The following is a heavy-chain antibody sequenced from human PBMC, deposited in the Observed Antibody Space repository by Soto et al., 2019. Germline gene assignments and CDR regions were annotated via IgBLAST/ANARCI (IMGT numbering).Heavy chain of an antibody. J-gene: IGHJ4*02. Sequence: QGHLVQSGAEVKKPGASVKVSCKASGYTFTSYSITWVRQAPGPGLGWMGWISAHNGNTDNAQKPQGRVIVTTDTSTIIVYMEPRGRLSDYTAVYYWESGRYGDYWGQGALDTVSS. CDR2: ISAHNGNT. V-gene: IGHV1-18*01. D-gene: IGHD1-26*01. CDR1: GYTFTSYS. CDR3: ESGRYGDY.